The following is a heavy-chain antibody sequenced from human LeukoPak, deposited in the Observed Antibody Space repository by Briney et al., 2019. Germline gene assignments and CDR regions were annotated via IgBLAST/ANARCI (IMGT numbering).Heavy chain of an antibody. Sequence: GGSLRLSCAASGFTFSSYSMNWVRQAPGKGLEWVSYISSSSSTIYYADSVKGRFTISRDNAKNSLYLQMNSLRAEDTAVYYCARSSGWSTGPFDYWGQGTLVTVSS. CDR1: GFTFSSYS. CDR3: ARSSGWSTGPFDY. J-gene: IGHJ4*02. CDR2: ISSSSSTI. D-gene: IGHD6-19*01. V-gene: IGHV3-48*01.